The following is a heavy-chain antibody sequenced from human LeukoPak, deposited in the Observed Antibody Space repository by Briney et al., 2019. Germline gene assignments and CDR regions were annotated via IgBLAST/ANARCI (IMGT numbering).Heavy chain of an antibody. CDR1: GGSISSYY. CDR2: IYYSGST. J-gene: IGHJ4*02. V-gene: IGHV4-59*01. D-gene: IGHD3-22*01. CDR3: ASVPYDSSGSIDY. Sequence: SETLSLTCTVSGGSISSYYWSWIRQPPGKGLEWIGYIYYSGSTNYNPSLKSRVTISVDTSKNQFSLKLSSVTAADTAVYYCASVPYDSSGSIDYWGQETLVTVSS.